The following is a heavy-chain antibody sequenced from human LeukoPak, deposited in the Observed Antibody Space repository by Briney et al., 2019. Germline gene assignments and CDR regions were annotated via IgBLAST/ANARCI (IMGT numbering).Heavy chain of an antibody. J-gene: IGHJ4*02. CDR1: GFTFSSYG. D-gene: IGHD6-6*01. CDR3: ARDLEYSSSSLYY. V-gene: IGHV3-33*01. Sequence: GGSLRLSCAASGFTFSSYGMPWVRQAPGKGLEWVAVIWYDGSNKYYADSVKGRFTISRDNSKNTLYLQMNSLRAEDTAVYYCARDLEYSSSSLYYWGQGTLVTVSS. CDR2: IWYDGSNK.